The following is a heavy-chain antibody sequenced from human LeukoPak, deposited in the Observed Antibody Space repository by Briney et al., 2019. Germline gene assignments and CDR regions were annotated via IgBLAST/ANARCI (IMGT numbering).Heavy chain of an antibody. CDR2: IYSGGST. D-gene: IGHD1-26*01. V-gene: IGHV3-66*02. CDR1: GFTVSSNY. CDR3: ARDLTEYRYSGSYYYYYYGMDV. Sequence: GGSLRLSCAASGFTVSSNYMSWVRQAPGKGLEWVSVIYSGGSTYYADSVKGRFTISRDNSKNTLYLQMNSLRAEDTAVYYCARDLTEYRYSGSYYYYYYGMDVWGQGTTVTVSS. J-gene: IGHJ6*02.